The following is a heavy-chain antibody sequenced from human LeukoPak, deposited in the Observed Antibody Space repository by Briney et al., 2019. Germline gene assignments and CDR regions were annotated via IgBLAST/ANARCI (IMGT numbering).Heavy chain of an antibody. CDR3: ARHVTTSNYDISWFDP. CDR2: TYPGESNT. Sequence: GESLKISCEASGYSFTNYWIAWVRQMPGKGLEWMGITYPGESNTRYSPSFQGQVTISVDKSINTAYLQWSSLKASDTAMYYCARHVTTSNYDISWFDPWGQGTLVIVSS. D-gene: IGHD3-22*01. CDR1: GYSFTNYW. V-gene: IGHV5-51*01. J-gene: IGHJ5*02.